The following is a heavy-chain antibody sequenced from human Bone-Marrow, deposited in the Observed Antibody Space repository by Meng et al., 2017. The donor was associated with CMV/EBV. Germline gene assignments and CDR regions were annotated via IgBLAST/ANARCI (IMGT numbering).Heavy chain of an antibody. V-gene: IGHV4-34*01. Sequence: SETLSLTCAVYGGSFSGYYWSWIRQPPGKGLEWIGEINHSGSTNYNPSLKSGVTISVDTSKNQFSLKLSSVAAADTAVYYCARGRINGKWGQGTLVTVSS. CDR1: GGSFSGYY. CDR3: ARGRINGK. J-gene: IGHJ4*02. CDR2: INHSGST. D-gene: IGHD2/OR15-2a*01.